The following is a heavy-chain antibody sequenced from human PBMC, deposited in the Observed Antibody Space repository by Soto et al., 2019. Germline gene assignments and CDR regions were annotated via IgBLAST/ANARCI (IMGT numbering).Heavy chain of an antibody. Sequence: EVQLVESGGGLVQPGGSLRLSCGASGFTFNKYWMNWVRQAPGKGLEWVANINPDGSGKQYVDSVKGRFTMSRDNAKNSRYLQMNSLRAEDTAVYYCAGWGQQNYWGLGTLVTVSS. V-gene: IGHV3-7*05. CDR2: INPDGSGK. J-gene: IGHJ4*02. CDR1: GFTFNKYW. D-gene: IGHD3-16*01. CDR3: AGWGQQNY.